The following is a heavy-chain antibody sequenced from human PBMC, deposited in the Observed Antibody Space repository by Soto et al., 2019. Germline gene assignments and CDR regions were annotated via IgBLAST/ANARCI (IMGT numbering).Heavy chain of an antibody. V-gene: IGHV3-15*07. D-gene: IGHD3-22*01. Sequence: GGSLRLSCAASGFTFSNAWMNWVRQAPGKGLEWVGRIKSKTDGGTTDYAAPVKGRFTISRDDSKNTLYLQMNSLKTEDTAVYYCTTDVVVAARGYYYDSSGYYYFDYWGQGTLVTVSS. J-gene: IGHJ4*02. CDR3: TTDVVVAARGYYYDSSGYYYFDY. CDR1: GFTFSNAW. CDR2: IKSKTDGGTT.